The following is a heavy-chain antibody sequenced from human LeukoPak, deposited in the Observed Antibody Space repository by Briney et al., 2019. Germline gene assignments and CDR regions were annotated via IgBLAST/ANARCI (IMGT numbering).Heavy chain of an antibody. CDR1: GFTFSSYA. D-gene: IGHD6-13*01. J-gene: IGHJ4*02. Sequence: GGSLRLSCAASGFTFSSYAMSWVRQAPGKGLVWVSAISGSGGSTYYADSVKGRFTISRDNSKNTLYLQMNSLRAEDTAVYYCAKGRKQLVGFDYWGQGTLVTVSS. V-gene: IGHV3-23*01. CDR2: ISGSGGST. CDR3: AKGRKQLVGFDY.